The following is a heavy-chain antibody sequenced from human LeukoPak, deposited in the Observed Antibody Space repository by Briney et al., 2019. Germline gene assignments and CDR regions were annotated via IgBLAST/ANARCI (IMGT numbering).Heavy chain of an antibody. Sequence: ASVKVSCKASGYTFTSYDINWVRQATGQGLEWMGWINPNSGGTNYAQKFQGRVTMTRDTSISTAYMELSRLRSDDTAVYYCARGRDIVVVPAASDAFDIWGQGTMVTVSS. D-gene: IGHD2-2*01. J-gene: IGHJ3*02. V-gene: IGHV1-2*02. CDR1: GYTFTSYD. CDR3: ARGRDIVVVPAASDAFDI. CDR2: INPNSGGT.